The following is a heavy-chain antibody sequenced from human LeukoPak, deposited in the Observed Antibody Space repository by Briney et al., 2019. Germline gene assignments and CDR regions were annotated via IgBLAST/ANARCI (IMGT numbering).Heavy chain of an antibody. J-gene: IGHJ3*02. CDR2: ISSSSSYI. V-gene: IGHV3-21*01. CDR3: ARAPITTMTGAFDI. CDR1: GFTLSNYA. Sequence: GGSLRLSCAASGFTLSNYAMSWVRQAPGKGLEWVSSISSSSSYIYYADSVKGRFTISRDNAKNSLYLQMNSLRAEDTAVYYCARAPITTMTGAFDIWGQGTMVTVSS. D-gene: IGHD3-22*01.